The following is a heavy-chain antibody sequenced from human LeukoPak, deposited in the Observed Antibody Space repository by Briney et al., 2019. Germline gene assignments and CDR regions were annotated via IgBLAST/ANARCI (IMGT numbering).Heavy chain of an antibody. CDR3: ARDLGYGDYVGWFDP. V-gene: IGHV4-59*01. D-gene: IGHD4-17*01. J-gene: IGHJ5*02. Sequence: SETLSLTCTVSGGSISSYYWSWIRQPPGKGLEWIGYIYYSGSTNYNPSLKSRVTISVDASKNRFSLKLSSVTAADTAVYYCARDLGYGDYVGWFDPWGQGTLVTVSS. CDR2: IYYSGST. CDR1: GGSISSYY.